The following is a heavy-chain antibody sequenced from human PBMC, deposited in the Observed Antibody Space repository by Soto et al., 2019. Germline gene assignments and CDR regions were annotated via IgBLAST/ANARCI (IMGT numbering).Heavy chain of an antibody. Sequence: SETLSLTCTVSSGSIIGGVYYWSWIRQHPGRGLEWIGYIFYSGNIHYNPSLKSRLTMSVDTSKNAFSLNLSSVSAADTAVYYCAATPISARGYFDYWGQGSLVT. V-gene: IGHV4-31*03. CDR3: AATPISARGYFDY. CDR2: IFYSGNI. CDR1: SGSIIGGVYY. D-gene: IGHD3-3*02. J-gene: IGHJ4*02.